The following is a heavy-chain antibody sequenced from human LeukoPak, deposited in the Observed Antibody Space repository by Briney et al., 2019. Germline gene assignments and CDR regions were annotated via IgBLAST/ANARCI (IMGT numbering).Heavy chain of an antibody. CDR2: ISSSGIYA. CDR1: GFTFSDYD. D-gene: IGHD1/OR15-1a*01. V-gene: IGHV3-11*03. J-gene: IGHJ3*02. Sequence: GGSLRLSCAASGFTFSDYDMSWIRQAPGKGLEWLSYISSSGIYANYADSVEGRFTISRDNAKNSLYLQMNNLRAEDTAVYYCARPRASGTTNDAFDIWGQGTMVTVSS. CDR3: ARPRASGTTNDAFDI.